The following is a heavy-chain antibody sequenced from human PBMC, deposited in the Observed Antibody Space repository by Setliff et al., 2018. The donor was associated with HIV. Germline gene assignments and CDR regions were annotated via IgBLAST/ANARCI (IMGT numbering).Heavy chain of an antibody. CDR3: ARGDDFGELLYDY. CDR2: IYHSGST. Sequence: PSETLSLTCTVSGYSISSGYYWGWIRQPPGKGLEWIGSIYHSGSTYYNPSLKSRVTISVDTSKNQFSLKLSSVTAADTALYYCARGDDFGELLYDYWGQGTLVTVSS. J-gene: IGHJ4*02. CDR1: GYSISSGYY. D-gene: IGHD3-10*01. V-gene: IGHV4-38-2*02.